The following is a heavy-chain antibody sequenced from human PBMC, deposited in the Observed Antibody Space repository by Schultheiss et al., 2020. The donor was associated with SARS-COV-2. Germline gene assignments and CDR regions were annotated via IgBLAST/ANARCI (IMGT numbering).Heavy chain of an antibody. CDR2: ISSSSSHT. CDR1: GFTFSSYS. J-gene: IGHJ3*02. CDR3: ARDGDCGGDCYAFDI. Sequence: GGSLRLSCAASGFTFSSYSMNWVRQAPGKGLEWVSSISSSSSHTNYADSVKGRFTISRDNAKNSLFLQMNSLRDDDTAVYYCARDGDCGGDCYAFDIWGQGTMVTVSS. D-gene: IGHD2-21*02. V-gene: IGHV3-21*04.